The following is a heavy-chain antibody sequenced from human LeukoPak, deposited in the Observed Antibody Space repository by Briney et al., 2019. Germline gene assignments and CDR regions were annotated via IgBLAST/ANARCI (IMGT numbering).Heavy chain of an antibody. CDR1: GFTFGTYN. CDR2: ISFSSSTI. J-gene: IGHJ4*02. Sequence: GGSLRLSCAASGFTFGTYNMNWVRQAPGKGLEWVSYISFSSSTIHYADSVKGRFTISRDNAKNSLYLQMNSLRDEDTAVYFCATKMATKGSFEYWGQGTLVTVSS. D-gene: IGHD5-24*01. V-gene: IGHV3-48*02. CDR3: ATKMATKGSFEY.